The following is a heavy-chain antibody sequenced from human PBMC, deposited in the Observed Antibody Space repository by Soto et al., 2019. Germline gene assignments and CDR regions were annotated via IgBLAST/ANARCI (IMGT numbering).Heavy chain of an antibody. CDR3: ARGVTAGVDY. Sequence: QVQLVQSGAEVREPGASVKVSCKASGYSFTSLDINWVRQTTGQGLEWMGWMQPSSGRTGYAQKFQGRVTMTRDTPINTAYMELSSLTSDATAFYYCARGVTAGVDYWGQGNLVTVSS. D-gene: IGHD1-26*01. V-gene: IGHV1-8*01. CDR2: MQPSSGRT. J-gene: IGHJ4*02. CDR1: GYSFTSLD.